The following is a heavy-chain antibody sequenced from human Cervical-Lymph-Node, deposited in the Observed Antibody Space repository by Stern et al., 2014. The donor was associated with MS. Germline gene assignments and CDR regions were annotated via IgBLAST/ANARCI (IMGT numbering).Heavy chain of an antibody. CDR2: IGSRGDII. CDR1: GFTFSAYY. D-gene: IGHD3-10*01. J-gene: IGHJ4*02. CDR3: VRADGSVDDY. Sequence: DQLVESGGGLVKPGESLRLSCKASGFTFSAYYMSWIRQAPGQGLEWISFIGSRGDIIYYADSVRGRFTISRDNAKNSLYLQLNSLRAEDTAVYYCVRADGSVDDYWGQGTLVTVSS. V-gene: IGHV3-11*01.